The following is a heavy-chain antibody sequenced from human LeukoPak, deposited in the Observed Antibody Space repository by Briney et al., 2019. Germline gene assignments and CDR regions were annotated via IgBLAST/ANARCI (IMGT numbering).Heavy chain of an antibody. CDR1: GFTFSSYA. J-gene: IGHJ4*02. CDR3: AKDLYQLLCGFDY. Sequence: GGSLRLSCAASGFTFSSYAMSWVRQAPGKGLEWVSAISGSGGSTYYADSVKGRFTISRDNSKNRLYLQMNSLRAEDTAVYYCAKDLYQLLCGFDYWGQGTLVTVSS. CDR2: ISGSGGST. V-gene: IGHV3-23*01. D-gene: IGHD2-2*01.